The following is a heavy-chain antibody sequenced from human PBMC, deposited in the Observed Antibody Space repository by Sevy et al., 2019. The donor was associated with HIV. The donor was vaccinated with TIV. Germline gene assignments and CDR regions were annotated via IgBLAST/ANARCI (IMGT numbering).Heavy chain of an antibody. D-gene: IGHD5-18*01. J-gene: IGHJ4*02. CDR2: INEDGGRL. V-gene: IGHV3-7*01. CDR1: GFTFSDSW. CDR3: ARDRAYSALDY. Sequence: GGSLRLSCVASGFTFSDSWMTWVRQAPGKGLERMAFINEDGGRLGYVDSVRGRFTISRENTKNSLYLQMNSLRAEDTAVYFCARDRAYSALDYWGQGTLVTVSS.